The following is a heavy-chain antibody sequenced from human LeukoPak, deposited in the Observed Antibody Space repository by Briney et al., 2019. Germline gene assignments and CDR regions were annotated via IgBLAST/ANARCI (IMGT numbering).Heavy chain of an antibody. CDR3: ATEILGAPTPGAY. J-gene: IGHJ4*02. D-gene: IGHD2-8*02. Sequence: NPSETLSLTCSVSGASISNYYWSWIRHPPGKGLEWIGYTYYSGSTNYNPSLESRVTISVDTSKNQFSLNLRSVTAADTAVYYCATEILGAPTPGAYWGQGTLVTVSS. V-gene: IGHV4-59*01. CDR2: TYYSGST. CDR1: GASISNYY.